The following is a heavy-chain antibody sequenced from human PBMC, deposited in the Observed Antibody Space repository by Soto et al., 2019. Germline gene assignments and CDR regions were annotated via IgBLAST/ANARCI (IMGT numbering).Heavy chain of an antibody. Sequence: GASVKVSCKASGYTFTSYDINWVRQATGQGLEWMGWMNPNSGNTGYAQKFQGRVTMTRNTSISTAYMELSSLRSEDTAVYYCARGARKVRGVIVNYYYYYYGMDVWGQGTTVTVS. CDR1: GYTFTSYD. CDR3: ARGARKVRGVIVNYYYYYYGMDV. CDR2: MNPNSGNT. J-gene: IGHJ6*02. V-gene: IGHV1-8*01. D-gene: IGHD3-10*01.